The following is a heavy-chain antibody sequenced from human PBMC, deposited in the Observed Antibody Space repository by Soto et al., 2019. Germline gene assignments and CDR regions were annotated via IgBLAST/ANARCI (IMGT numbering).Heavy chain of an antibody. Sequence: GESLKISCKGSGYSFTSYWIGWVRQMPGKGLEWMGIIYPGDSDTRYSPSFQGQVTISADKSISTAYLQWSSLKASDTAMYYCARQLSSGYYYYYYGMDVWGQGTTVTVSS. J-gene: IGHJ6*02. CDR2: IYPGDSDT. D-gene: IGHD3-22*01. CDR3: ARQLSSGYYYYYYGMDV. V-gene: IGHV5-51*01. CDR1: GYSFTSYW.